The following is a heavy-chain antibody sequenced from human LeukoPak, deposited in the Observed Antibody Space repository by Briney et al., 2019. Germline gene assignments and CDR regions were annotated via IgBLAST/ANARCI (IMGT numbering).Heavy chain of an antibody. CDR1: GFTFSTYV. Sequence: GGSLRLSCEASGFTFSTYVVNWVRQAPGKGLEWVSTISGSGGSTYYADSVKGRFTISRDNSKNTLYLQMNSLRAEDTAVYYCARSPYCSSTSCYSYGMDVWGQGTTVTVSS. CDR3: ARSPYCSSTSCYSYGMDV. J-gene: IGHJ6*02. V-gene: IGHV3-23*01. D-gene: IGHD2-2*02. CDR2: ISGSGGST.